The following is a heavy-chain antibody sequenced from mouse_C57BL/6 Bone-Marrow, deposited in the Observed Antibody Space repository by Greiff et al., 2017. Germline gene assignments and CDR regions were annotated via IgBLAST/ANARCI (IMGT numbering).Heavy chain of an antibody. CDR1: GYTFTSYW. Sequence: VQLQQPGAELVKPGASVKLSCKASGYTFTSYWMHWVKQRPGQGLEWIGMIHPNSGSTNYNEKFKSKATLTVDKSSSTAYMQLRSLTSEDSAVYYCAREWEVHLDFDYWGQGTTLTVSS. CDR2: IHPNSGST. V-gene: IGHV1-64*01. D-gene: IGHD1-2*01. CDR3: AREWEVHLDFDY. J-gene: IGHJ2*01.